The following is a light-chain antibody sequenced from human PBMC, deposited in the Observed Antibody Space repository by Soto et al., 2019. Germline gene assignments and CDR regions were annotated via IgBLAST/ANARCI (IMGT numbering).Light chain of an antibody. CDR2: DAS. Sequence: DIVMTQSAATLSVSPGEGATLTFRASQSVGTKIAWYQQKPGQAPRLLIYDASTRATGVPPRFGGSGSGTDFSLTISSLQSEDVALYSCQQYNNRPPITFGQGTRLEIK. CDR3: QQYNNRPPIT. CDR1: QSVGTK. V-gene: IGKV3-15*01. J-gene: IGKJ5*01.